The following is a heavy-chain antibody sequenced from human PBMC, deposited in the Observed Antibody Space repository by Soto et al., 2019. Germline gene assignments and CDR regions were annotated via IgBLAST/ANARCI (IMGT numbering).Heavy chain of an antibody. Sequence: PSETLSLTCAVYGGFFSGYYWSWIRQPPGKGLEWIGEINHSGSTNYNPSLKSRVTISVDTSKNQFSLKLSSVTAADTAVYYCARGRRSNWFDPWGQGTLVTVSS. V-gene: IGHV4-34*01. CDR2: INHSGST. CDR3: ARGRRSNWFDP. J-gene: IGHJ5*02. CDR1: GGFFSGYY.